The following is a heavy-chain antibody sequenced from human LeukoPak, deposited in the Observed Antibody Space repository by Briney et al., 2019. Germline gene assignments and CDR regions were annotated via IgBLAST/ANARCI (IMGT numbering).Heavy chain of an antibody. D-gene: IGHD3-10*02. Sequence: PGRSLRLSCAASGFTVSSNYMTWVRQAPGKGLEWVSFISSGSSYIYYADSVKGRSIISRDNAKNSLYLQMNSLRAEDTAVYYCARRGTLFGEFNFDYWGQGTLVTVSS. CDR2: ISSGSSYI. V-gene: IGHV3-21*01. CDR3: ARRGTLFGEFNFDY. J-gene: IGHJ4*02. CDR1: GFTVSSNY.